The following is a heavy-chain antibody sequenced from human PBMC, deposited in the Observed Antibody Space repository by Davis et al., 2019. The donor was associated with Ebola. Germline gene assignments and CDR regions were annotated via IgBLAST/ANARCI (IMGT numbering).Heavy chain of an antibody. CDR2: ISAYNGNT. Sequence: ASVKVSYKASGGTFSSYAISWVRQAPGQGLEWMGWISAYNGNTNYAQKLQGRVTMTTDTSTSTAYMELRSLRSDDTAVYYCARDQSIVVVPAAILSNKYGMDVWGQGTTVTVSS. CDR1: GGTFSSYA. V-gene: IGHV1-18*01. D-gene: IGHD2-2*02. J-gene: IGHJ6*02. CDR3: ARDQSIVVVPAAILSNKYGMDV.